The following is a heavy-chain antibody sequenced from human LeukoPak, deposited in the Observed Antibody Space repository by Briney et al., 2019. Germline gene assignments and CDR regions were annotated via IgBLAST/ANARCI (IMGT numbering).Heavy chain of an antibody. CDR2: ISGSGGST. CDR1: GFTFSSYA. J-gene: IGHJ4*02. Sequence: GGSLRLSCAASGFTFSSYAMSWVRQAPGKGPEWVSAISGSGGSTYYADSVKGRFTISRDNSKNTLYLQMNSLRAEDTAVYYCATSRSGSGSYYNEGYYFDYWGQGTLVTVSS. V-gene: IGHV3-23*01. D-gene: IGHD3-10*01. CDR3: ATSRSGSGSYYNEGYYFDY.